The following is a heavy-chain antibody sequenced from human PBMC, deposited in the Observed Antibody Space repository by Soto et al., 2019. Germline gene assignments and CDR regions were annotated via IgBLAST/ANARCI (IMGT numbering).Heavy chain of an antibody. Sequence: DVQLLESGGDLVQPGGSLRLSCIASGFTFRSYAMAWVRQSPGEDLELVSAIGTSGTPTLYADSVKSRFSISRDDSRNTVSLQMNSLGVEDTATYYCTMILWSSRRDALDIWGQGTTVTVSS. CDR2: IGTSGTPT. CDR1: GFTFRSYA. J-gene: IGHJ6*02. CDR3: TMILWSSRRDALDI. V-gene: IGHV3-23*01. D-gene: IGHD2-21*01.